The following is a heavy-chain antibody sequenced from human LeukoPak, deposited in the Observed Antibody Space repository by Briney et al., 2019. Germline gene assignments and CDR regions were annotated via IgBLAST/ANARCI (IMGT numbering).Heavy chain of an antibody. J-gene: IGHJ1*01. V-gene: IGHV3-74*01. CDR3: ARVPITLAGTKDAKYFQH. D-gene: IGHD6-19*01. Sequence: SGGSLRLSCAASGFTFSRYWMHWVRQAPGKGLVWVSRINSDGSSTSYADSVKGRFTISRDNAKNTLYLQMNSLRAEDTAVYYCARVPITLAGTKDAKYFQHWGQGTLVTVSS. CDR1: GFTFSRYW. CDR2: INSDGSST.